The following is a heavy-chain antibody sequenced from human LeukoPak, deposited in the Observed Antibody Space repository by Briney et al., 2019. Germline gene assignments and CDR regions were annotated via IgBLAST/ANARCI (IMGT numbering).Heavy chain of an antibody. D-gene: IGHD3-22*01. CDR2: IYYSEST. J-gene: IGHJ4*02. CDR1: GGSISSYY. CDR3: ARAEVAYYYDSSGYYFDY. Sequence: ASETLSLTCTVSGGSISSYYWSWIRQPPGKGLGWIVYIYYSESTNYNPSLKSRVTISVDTSKNQFSLKLSSVTAADTAVYYCARAEVAYYYDSSGYYFDYWGQGTLVTVSS. V-gene: IGHV4-59*01.